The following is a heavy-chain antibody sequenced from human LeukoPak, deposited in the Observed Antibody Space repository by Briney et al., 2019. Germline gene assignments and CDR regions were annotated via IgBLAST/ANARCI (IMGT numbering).Heavy chain of an antibody. CDR1: GYTFTGYY. D-gene: IGHD3-22*01. V-gene: IGHV1-2*02. CDR2: MNPNSGGT. Sequence: GASVKVSCKASGYTFTGYYIHWVRQAPGQGLEWMGWMNPNSGGTDYAQKFQGRVTMTRDTSISTAYMELSRLRSDDTALYHCTRAPSSGPFDYWGQGTLVTVSS. J-gene: IGHJ4*02. CDR3: TRAPSSGPFDY.